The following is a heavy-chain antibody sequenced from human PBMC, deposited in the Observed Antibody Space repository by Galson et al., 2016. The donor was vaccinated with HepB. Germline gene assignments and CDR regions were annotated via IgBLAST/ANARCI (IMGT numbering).Heavy chain of an antibody. J-gene: IGHJ4*02. CDR2: FSPSDGST. CDR1: GNTSTTYF. Sequence: SVKVSCKASGNTSTTYFIHWVRQAPGQGLEWMGMFSPSDGSTNYAQTFQGRITMTRDTSTSTVYMELSSLRYEDTAVYFCARDPDDYGDYCFDYWGQGALVTVSS. D-gene: IGHD4-17*01. CDR3: ARDPDDYGDYCFDY. V-gene: IGHV1-46*01.